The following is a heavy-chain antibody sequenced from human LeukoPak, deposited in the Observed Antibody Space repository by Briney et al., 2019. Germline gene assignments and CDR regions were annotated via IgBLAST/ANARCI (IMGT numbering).Heavy chain of an antibody. CDR2: INHSGSA. V-gene: IGHV4-34*01. J-gene: IGHJ4*02. D-gene: IGHD4-17*01. CDR3: ARRVTTRLPFRY. CDR1: GGSFSDYR. Sequence: SETLSLTCAVYGGSFSDYRWSWIRQPPGKGLEWIGEINHSGSANYNPSLKSRVTISVDTSKKQFSLKLTSVTAADTAVYYCARRVTTRLPFRYWGQGTLVTVSS.